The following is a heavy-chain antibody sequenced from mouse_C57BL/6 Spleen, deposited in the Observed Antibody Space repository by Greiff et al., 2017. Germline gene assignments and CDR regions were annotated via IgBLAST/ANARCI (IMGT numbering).Heavy chain of an antibody. D-gene: IGHD1-1*01. Sequence: DVMLVESGEGLVKPGGSLKLSCAASGFTFSSYAMSWVRQTPEKRLEWVAYISSGGDYIYYADTVKGRFTISRDNARNTLYLQMSSLKSEDTAMYYCTRAGSSYDYAMDYWGQGTSVTVSS. V-gene: IGHV5-9-1*02. CDR3: TRAGSSYDYAMDY. J-gene: IGHJ4*01. CDR1: GFTFSSYA. CDR2: ISSGGDYI.